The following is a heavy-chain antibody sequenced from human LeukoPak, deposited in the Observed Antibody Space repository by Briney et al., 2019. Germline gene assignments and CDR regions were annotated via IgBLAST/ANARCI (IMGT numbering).Heavy chain of an antibody. CDR3: ASLDRSEIP. CDR2: VSADESGK. Sequence: PGGSLRLSCVASGFSFDKFGMHWVRQAPGKGLEYVSSVSADESGKYYTKCVRGRFSISRDNSKNTMYLQLGNLRPDDMGIYYCASLDRSEIPWGPGTLVTVSS. D-gene: IGHD1-26*01. CDR1: GFSFDKFG. V-gene: IGHV3-64*01. J-gene: IGHJ5*02.